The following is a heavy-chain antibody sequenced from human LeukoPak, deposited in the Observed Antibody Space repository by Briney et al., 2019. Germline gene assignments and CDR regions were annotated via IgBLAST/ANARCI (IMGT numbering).Heavy chain of an antibody. Sequence: GESLKICCKGSGYSFTSYWISCVRQMPGKGLEWMGRIDPSDSYTNYSPSFQGHVTISADKSISTAYLQWSSLKASDTAMYYCARTGPSSWYDYWGQGTLVTVSS. CDR3: ARTGPSSWYDY. V-gene: IGHV5-10-1*01. J-gene: IGHJ4*02. CDR2: IDPSDSYT. D-gene: IGHD6-13*01. CDR1: GYSFTSYW.